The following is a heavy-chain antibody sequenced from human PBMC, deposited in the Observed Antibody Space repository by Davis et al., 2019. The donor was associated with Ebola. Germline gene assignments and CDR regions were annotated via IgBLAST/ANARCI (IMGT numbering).Heavy chain of an antibody. CDR3: ATLRGGDYFDY. J-gene: IGHJ4*02. CDR1: GFTFSSYT. Sequence: GESLKISCVASGFTFSSYTMNWVRQAPGKGLEWVSGISGSGGSTYYADSVKGRFTISRDNSKNTLYLQMNSLRAEDTAVYYCATLRGGDYFDYWGQGTLVTVSS. CDR2: ISGSGGST. V-gene: IGHV3-23*01. D-gene: IGHD1-26*01.